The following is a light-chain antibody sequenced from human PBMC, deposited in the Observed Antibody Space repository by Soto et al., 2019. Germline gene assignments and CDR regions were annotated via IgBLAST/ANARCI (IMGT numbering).Light chain of an antibody. CDR2: GAS. CDR1: QSVSIL. CDR3: HQYDSWT. V-gene: IGKV3D-15*01. Sequence: EIVMTQSPATLSVSPVERATLSCRASQSVSILLAWYQQKPGQAPRLLIYGASSRATGIPDRFSGSGSGTDFTLTISRLEPEDFAVYYCHQYDSWTFGQGTKVDIK. J-gene: IGKJ1*01.